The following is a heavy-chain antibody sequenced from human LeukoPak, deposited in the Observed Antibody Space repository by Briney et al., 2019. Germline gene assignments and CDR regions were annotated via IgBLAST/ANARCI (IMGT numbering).Heavy chain of an antibody. CDR2: VYYTGNA. CDR1: GDSISNHIYY. CDR3: ARLRALSGHRGAFDI. D-gene: IGHD5/OR15-5a*01. J-gene: IGHJ3*02. Sequence: PSETLSLTCAVSGDSISNHIYYWDWIRQTPGKGLEWTGAVYYTGNAYYNPSLKSRVTISVDTSDNRFSLHLSSVNAADTAIYYCARLRALSGHRGAFDIWGQGTLVTVSS. V-gene: IGHV4-39*01.